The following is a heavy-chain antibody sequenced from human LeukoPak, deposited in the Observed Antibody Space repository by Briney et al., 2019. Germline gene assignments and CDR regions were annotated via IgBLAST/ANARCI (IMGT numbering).Heavy chain of an antibody. V-gene: IGHV3-30*02. CDR1: GFTFRNYA. D-gene: IGHD6-13*01. CDR3: AKDVYSSSWYVLDY. Sequence: GGSLRLSCAASGFTFRNYAMRWVRQAPGKGLEWVAFIRYDGSNKYYADSVKGRFTISRDNSKNTLYLQMNSLRAEDTAVYYCAKDVYSSSWYVLDYWGQGTLVTVSS. J-gene: IGHJ4*02. CDR2: IRYDGSNK.